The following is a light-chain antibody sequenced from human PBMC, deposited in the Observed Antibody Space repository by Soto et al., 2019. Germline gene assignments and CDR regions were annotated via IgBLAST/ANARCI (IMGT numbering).Light chain of an antibody. Sequence: QSALTQPASVSGSPGQSITISCTGTSSDVGGYNYVSWYQQHPGKAPKLMIYDVSDRPSGVSNRFSGSKSGNTASLTIAGLQAEDEDDYYCSSYTSSSTLYVFASGTKLTVL. J-gene: IGLJ1*01. V-gene: IGLV2-14*01. CDR2: DVS. CDR3: SSYTSSSTLYV. CDR1: SSDVGGYNY.